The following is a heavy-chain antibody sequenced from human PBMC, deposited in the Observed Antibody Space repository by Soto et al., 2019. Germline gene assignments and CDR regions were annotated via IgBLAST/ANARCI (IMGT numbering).Heavy chain of an antibody. J-gene: IGHJ3*02. Sequence: GGSLRLSCAASGFTFSSYSMNWVSRAPGKGLEWVSYISSSSSTIYYADSVKGRFTISRDNAKNSLYLQMNSLRDEDTAVYYCARDQSSHYYDSSGYYDAFDIWGQGTMVTVSS. V-gene: IGHV3-48*02. CDR1: GFTFSSYS. CDR2: ISSSSSTI. CDR3: ARDQSSHYYDSSGYYDAFDI. D-gene: IGHD3-22*01.